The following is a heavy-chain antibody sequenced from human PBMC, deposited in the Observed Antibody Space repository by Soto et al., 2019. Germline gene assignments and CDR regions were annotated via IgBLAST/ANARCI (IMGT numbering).Heavy chain of an antibody. Sequence: GGSLRLSCAASGFTFDDYAMHWVRQAPGKGLEWVSGISWNSGSIGYADSVKGRFTISRDNAKNSLYLQMNSLRAEDTALYYCAKVGAAGSYRYFDYWGQGTLVTVSS. J-gene: IGHJ4*02. D-gene: IGHD3-16*02. CDR1: GFTFDDYA. V-gene: IGHV3-9*01. CDR3: AKVGAAGSYRYFDY. CDR2: ISWNSGSI.